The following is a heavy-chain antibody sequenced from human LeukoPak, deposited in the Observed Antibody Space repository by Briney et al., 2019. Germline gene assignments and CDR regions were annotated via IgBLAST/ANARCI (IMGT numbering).Heavy chain of an antibody. V-gene: IGHV3-23*01. Sequence: GGSLRLSCTASGFAFSVYAMSWLRQPPGKGLEWVSTINANSGTTSYAASVRGRFTISRDNSENTLYLQLNTLRADDTATYYCAKPISGGLAVTADWFHPWGQGTLVVVSS. J-gene: IGHJ5*01. CDR2: INANSGTT. CDR1: GFAFSVYA. D-gene: IGHD6-19*01. CDR3: AKPISGGLAVTADWFHP.